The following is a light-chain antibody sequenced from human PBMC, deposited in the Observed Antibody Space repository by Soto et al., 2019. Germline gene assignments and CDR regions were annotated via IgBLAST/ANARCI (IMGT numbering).Light chain of an antibody. Sequence: QSVLTQPPSASGTPGLRVTISCSGSSSNIGSNFVYWYQHLPGAAPKLLIYGTHQRPSGVPDRFSASKSGASASLAISGLRSEDEADDYCVSWDGSLNSLLFGGGTKLTVL. CDR2: GTH. CDR1: SSNIGSNF. J-gene: IGLJ2*01. CDR3: VSWDGSLNSLL. V-gene: IGLV1-47*01.